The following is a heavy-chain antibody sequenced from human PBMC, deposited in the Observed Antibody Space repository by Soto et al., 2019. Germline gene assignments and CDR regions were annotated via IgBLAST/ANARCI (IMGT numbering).Heavy chain of an antibody. CDR1: ASYIRVDSW. V-gene: IGHV4-4*02. Sequence: SEYLSLTYAVSASYIRVDSWRKWVRHPLGKGLEWIGEIYHSGSTNYNPSLKSRVTISVDKSKNQFSLKLSSVTAADTAVYYCARHVPYYFDSSGPTHPVEYWGQGTLVTVS. J-gene: IGHJ4*02. CDR3: ARHVPYYFDSSGPTHPVEY. D-gene: IGHD3-22*01. CDR2: IYHSGST.